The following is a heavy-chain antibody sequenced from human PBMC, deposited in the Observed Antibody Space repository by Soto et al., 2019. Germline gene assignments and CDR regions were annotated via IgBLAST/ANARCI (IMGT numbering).Heavy chain of an antibody. D-gene: IGHD3-22*01. Sequence: SETLSLTCAVSGYSISSGYYWGWIRQPPGKGLGWIGSIYHSGSTYYNPSLRSRVTISVDTSKNQFSLKLSSVTSADTAVYECARTTYYYDSSGTNDAFDIWGQGTMVTVSS. J-gene: IGHJ3*02. CDR3: ARTTYYYDSSGTNDAFDI. CDR2: IYHSGST. CDR1: GYSISSGYY. V-gene: IGHV4-38-2*01.